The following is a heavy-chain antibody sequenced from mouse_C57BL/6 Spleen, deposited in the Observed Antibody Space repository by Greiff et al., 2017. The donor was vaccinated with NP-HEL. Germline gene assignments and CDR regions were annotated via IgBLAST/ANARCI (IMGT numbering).Heavy chain of an antibody. CDR1: GYAFSSSW. Sequence: VQLQQSGPELVKPGASVKISCKASGYAFSSSWMNWVKQGPGKGLEWIGRIYPGDGDTNYNGKFKGKATLTADKSSSTAYMQLSSLTSEDSAVYFCARLLGYAMDYWGQGTSVTVSS. V-gene: IGHV1-82*01. CDR2: IYPGDGDT. J-gene: IGHJ4*01. CDR3: ARLLGYAMDY. D-gene: IGHD2-12*01.